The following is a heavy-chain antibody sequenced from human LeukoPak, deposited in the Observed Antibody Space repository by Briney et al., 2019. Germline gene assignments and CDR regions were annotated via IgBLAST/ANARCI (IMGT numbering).Heavy chain of an antibody. D-gene: IGHD3-10*01. CDR2: IYYSGST. J-gene: IGHJ5*02. V-gene: IGHV4-31*03. CDR3: ARELLWFGERYEGWFDP. Sequence: SETLSLTCSVSGGSVTNYYWSWIRQHPGKGLEWIGYIYYSGSTYYNPSLKSRVTISVDTSKNQFSLKLSSVTAADTAVYYCARELLWFGERYEGWFDPWGQGTLVTVSS. CDR1: GGSVTNYY.